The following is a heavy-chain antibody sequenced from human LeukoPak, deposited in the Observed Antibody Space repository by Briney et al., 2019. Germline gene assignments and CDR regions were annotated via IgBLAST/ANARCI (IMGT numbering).Heavy chain of an antibody. CDR3: ARDRGVGATDYFDY. V-gene: IGHV4-61*02. D-gene: IGHD1-26*01. CDR2: IYTSGST. CDR1: GGSISSGSYY. Sequence: PSQTLSLTCTVSGGSISSGSYYWSWIRQPAGKGLEWIGRIYTSGSTNYNPSLKSRVTISVDTSKNQFSLKLSSVTAADTAVYYCARDRGVGATDYFDYWGQGTLVTVSS. J-gene: IGHJ4*02.